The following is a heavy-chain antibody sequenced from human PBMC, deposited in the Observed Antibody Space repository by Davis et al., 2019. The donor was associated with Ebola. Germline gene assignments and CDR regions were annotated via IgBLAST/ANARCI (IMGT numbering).Heavy chain of an antibody. V-gene: IGHV1-18*01. CDR2: ISAYNGNT. Sequence: ASVKVSCKASGYTSTSYGISWVRQPPGQGLEWMGWISAYNGNTNYAQKLQGRVTMTTDTSTSTAYMELRSLRSDDTAVYYCARWGRLLEWPVYYYYGMDVWGQGTTVTVSS. CDR3: ARWGRLLEWPVYYYYGMDV. D-gene: IGHD3-3*01. CDR1: GYTSTSYG. J-gene: IGHJ6*02.